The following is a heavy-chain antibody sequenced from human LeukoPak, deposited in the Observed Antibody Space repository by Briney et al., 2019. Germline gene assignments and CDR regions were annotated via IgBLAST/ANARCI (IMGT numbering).Heavy chain of an antibody. Sequence: GGSLRLSCAVSGFTFSHYAMSWVRQAPGTGLEWVGSLTDSGDATYYADSVKGRLTISRDNSNSTLYLHISGLRDEDTAVYYCARGYSHNSVGWPDSWGRGTLVTVSS. CDR2: LTDSGDAT. V-gene: IGHV3-23*01. CDR3: ARGYSHNSVGWPDS. CDR1: GFTFSHYA. D-gene: IGHD5-12*01. J-gene: IGHJ5*01.